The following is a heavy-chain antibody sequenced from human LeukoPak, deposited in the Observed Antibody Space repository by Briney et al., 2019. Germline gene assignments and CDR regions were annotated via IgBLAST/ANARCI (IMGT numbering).Heavy chain of an antibody. CDR2: INHSGST. D-gene: IGHD5-18*01. J-gene: IGHJ4*02. CDR3: ARVASYGSIDY. V-gene: IGHV4-34*01. Sequence: SETLSLTCAVYGGSFSGYYWSWIRQPPGKGLEWIGEINHSGSTNYNPSLKSRVTISVDRSKNQFSLKLSSVTAADTAVYYCARVASYGSIDYWGQGTLVTVSS. CDR1: GGSFSGYY.